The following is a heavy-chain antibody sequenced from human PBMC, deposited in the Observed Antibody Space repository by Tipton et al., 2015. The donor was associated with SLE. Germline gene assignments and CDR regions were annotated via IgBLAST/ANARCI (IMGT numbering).Heavy chain of an antibody. CDR1: GFTFSNSW. J-gene: IGHJ3*02. D-gene: IGHD1-26*01. CDR3: AREGTISGGNYLGAFDI. Sequence: SLRLSCAASGFTFSNSWMSWVRQAPGKGLEWVANINPDGSKTYYVDSVKGRFTLSRDNAKNSLYLQMNSLRAADTAVYYCAREGTISGGNYLGAFDIWGQGTMVTVSS. CDR2: INPDGSKT. V-gene: IGHV3-7*01.